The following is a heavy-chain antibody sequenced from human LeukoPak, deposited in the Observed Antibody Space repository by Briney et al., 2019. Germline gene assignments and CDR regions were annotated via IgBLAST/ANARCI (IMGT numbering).Heavy chain of an antibody. J-gene: IGHJ6*02. CDR2: INTYNGNT. Sequence: GASVKVSCKASGYTFTSSGSSWVRQAPGQGLEWMGWINTYNGNTNYAQKLQGRATMTTDTPTSTAYMELRSLRSDDTAVYYCARDEQWLGPIRRPFYGMDVWGQGTTVSVSS. CDR3: ARDEQWLGPIRRPFYGMDV. D-gene: IGHD6-19*01. V-gene: IGHV1-18*01. CDR1: GYTFTSSG.